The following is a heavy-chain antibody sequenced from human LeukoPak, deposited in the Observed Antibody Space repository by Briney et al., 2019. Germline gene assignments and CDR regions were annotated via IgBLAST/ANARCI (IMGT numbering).Heavy chain of an antibody. CDR1: GFTFSRNG. CDR3: ASGRLNYFYAMDI. CDR2: IWYDGSNK. Sequence: PGGSLRLSCVASGFTFSRNGMHWVRQAPGKGLEWVAVIWYDGSNKHYADSVKGRFTISRDNSKNTLYLQMNSPRAEDTAVYYCASGRLNYFYAMDIWGQGTTVTVSS. V-gene: IGHV3-33*01. J-gene: IGHJ6*02.